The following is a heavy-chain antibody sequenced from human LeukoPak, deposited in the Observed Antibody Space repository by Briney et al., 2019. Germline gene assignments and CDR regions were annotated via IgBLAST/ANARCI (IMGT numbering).Heavy chain of an antibody. CDR1: GGSINSSGYY. V-gene: IGHV4-39*07. Sequence: PSETLSLTCTVSGGSINSSGYYWGWIRQPPGKGLEWIGSIYHSGSTYYNPSLKSRVTISVDTSKNQFSLKLSSVTAADTAVYYCARDRGYCSGGSCYGGSRFDPWGQGTLVTVSS. CDR2: IYHSGST. D-gene: IGHD2-15*01. J-gene: IGHJ5*02. CDR3: ARDRGYCSGGSCYGGSRFDP.